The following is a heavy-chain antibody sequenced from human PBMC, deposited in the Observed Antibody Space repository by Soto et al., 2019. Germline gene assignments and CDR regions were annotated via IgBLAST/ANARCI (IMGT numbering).Heavy chain of an antibody. V-gene: IGHV1-18*04. Sequence: QVQLVQSGAEVKKPGASVKVACKASGYTVTSYGISWVRQAPGQGLEWSGWISAYNGNTNSAQKLQGRFAMTTDTSTSTAYMELRSMRSDDTPVYYCAREQGSRRERGGMDVSGRGSTDTVTS. J-gene: IGHJ6*02. CDR1: GYTVTSYG. CDR3: AREQGSRRERGGMDV. CDR2: ISAYNGNT. D-gene: IGHD1-26*01.